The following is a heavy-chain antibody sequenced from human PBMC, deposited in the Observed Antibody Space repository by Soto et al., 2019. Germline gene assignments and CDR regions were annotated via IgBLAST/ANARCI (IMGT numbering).Heavy chain of an antibody. CDR2: SSPRGDTI. CDR1: GFSLANYP. D-gene: IGHD6-19*01. J-gene: IGHJ4*02. Sequence: GGSLRLSCVASGFSLANYPMNWVRQTPGKGLEWISYSSPRGDTIYYADSVEGRFTISRDNARNSLSLHMSSLRDEDSALYYCAKGPHTNVGWPYYFESWGQG. CDR3: AKGPHTNVGWPYYFES. V-gene: IGHV3-48*02.